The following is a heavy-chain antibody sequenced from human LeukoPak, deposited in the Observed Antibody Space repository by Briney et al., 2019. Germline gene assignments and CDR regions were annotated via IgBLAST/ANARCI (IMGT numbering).Heavy chain of an antibody. CDR3: ARSSGQSAWFDP. D-gene: IGHD2-15*01. Sequence: KPSETLSLTCIVSGGSISTYFWSWIRQPPGKGPEWIGYIYYSGSTSYNPSLKSRVTISVDTSKNQFSLKLSSVTAADTAVYFCARSSGQSAWFDPWGQGTLVTVSS. CDR2: IYYSGST. V-gene: IGHV4-59*01. J-gene: IGHJ5*02. CDR1: GGSISTYF.